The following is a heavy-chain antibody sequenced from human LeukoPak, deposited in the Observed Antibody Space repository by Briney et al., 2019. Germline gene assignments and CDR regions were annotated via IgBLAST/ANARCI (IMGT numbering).Heavy chain of an antibody. D-gene: IGHD5-18*01. Sequence: ASVKFSCKVSGYTLTELSMHWVRQAPGKGLEWMGGFDPEDGETIYAQKFQGRVTMTRDMSTSTVYMELSSLRSEDTAVYYCARDLYSYGYYYYYYMDVWGKGTTVTVSS. CDR2: FDPEDGET. CDR1: GYTLTELS. V-gene: IGHV1-24*01. CDR3: ARDLYSYGYYYYYYMDV. J-gene: IGHJ6*03.